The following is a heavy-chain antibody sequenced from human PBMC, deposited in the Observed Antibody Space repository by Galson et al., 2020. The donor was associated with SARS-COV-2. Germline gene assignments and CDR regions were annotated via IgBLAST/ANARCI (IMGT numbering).Heavy chain of an antibody. CDR1: GFTFSSYA. Sequence: WGSLRLSCAASGFTFSSYAMSWVRQAPGKGLEWVSAISGSGGSTYYADSVKGRFTISRDNSKNTLYLQMNSLRAEDTAVYYCAHHYGSGSYKYYFDYGGQGTLVTVSS. J-gene: IGHJ4*02. CDR2: ISGSGGST. D-gene: IGHD3-10*01. V-gene: IGHV3-23*01. CDR3: AHHYGSGSYKYYFDY.